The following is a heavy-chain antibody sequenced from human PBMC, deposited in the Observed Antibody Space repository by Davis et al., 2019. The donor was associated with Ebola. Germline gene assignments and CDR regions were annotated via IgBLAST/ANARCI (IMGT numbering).Heavy chain of an antibody. CDR3: AREGFYFYGMDV. J-gene: IGHJ6*02. D-gene: IGHD2/OR15-2a*01. V-gene: IGHV3-48*04. Sequence: GGSLRLSCTASGFTFRTYWMSWVRQAPGKGLEWVSKISSKSTRTEYADSVRGRFTISRDNSKNLLLLEMSSLRAEDTAVYYCAREGFYFYGMDVWGQGTTVTVSS. CDR1: GFTFRTYW. CDR2: ISSKSTRT.